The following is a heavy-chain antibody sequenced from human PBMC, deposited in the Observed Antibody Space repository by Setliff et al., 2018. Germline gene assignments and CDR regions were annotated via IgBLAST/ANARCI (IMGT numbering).Heavy chain of an antibody. J-gene: IGHJ6*03. D-gene: IGHD3-3*01. CDR1: GGSISSYY. CDR3: ARSGGGYDFWSGYLVSHYYYYYYMDV. Sequence: KPSETLSLTCTVSGGSISSYYWSWIRQPPGKGLEWIGSIYYSGSTYYNPSLKSRVTISVDTSKNQFSLKLSSVTAADTAVYYCARSGGGYDFWSGYLVSHYYYYYYMDVWGKGTTVTVS. V-gene: IGHV4-59*12. CDR2: IYYSGST.